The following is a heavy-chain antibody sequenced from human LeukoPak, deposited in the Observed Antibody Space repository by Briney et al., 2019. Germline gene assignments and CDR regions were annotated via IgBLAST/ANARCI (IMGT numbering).Heavy chain of an antibody. CDR1: GGSFSGYY. CDR3: ATLVWFGYHMDA. V-gene: IGHV4-34*01. J-gene: IGHJ6*03. D-gene: IGHD3-10*01. Sequence: SETLSLTCAVYGGSFSGYYWSWIRQPPGKGLEWIGEINHSGSTNYNPSLKSRVTISVDTSKNQFSLKLSSVTAADTAVYYCATLVWFGYHMDAWGKGTTVTVSS. CDR2: INHSGST.